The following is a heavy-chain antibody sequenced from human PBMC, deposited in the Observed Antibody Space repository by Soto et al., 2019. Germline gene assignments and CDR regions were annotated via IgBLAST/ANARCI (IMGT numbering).Heavy chain of an antibody. CDR2: FDPEDGET. Sequence: ASVKVSCKVSGYTITELSMHWVRQAPGKGLEWMGGFDPEDGETIYAQKFQGRVTMTEDTSTDTAYMELSSLRSEDTAVYYCATMGLILGYCSSTSCYPLPLDVWGQGTTVTVSS. D-gene: IGHD2-2*01. CDR1: GYTITELS. J-gene: IGHJ6*02. V-gene: IGHV1-24*01. CDR3: ATMGLILGYCSSTSCYPLPLDV.